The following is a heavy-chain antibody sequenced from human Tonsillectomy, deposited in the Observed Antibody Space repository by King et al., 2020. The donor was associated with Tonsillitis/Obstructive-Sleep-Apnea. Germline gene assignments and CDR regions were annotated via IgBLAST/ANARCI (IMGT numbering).Heavy chain of an antibody. Sequence: QVQLQESGPGLVKPSETLSLTCTVSGGSVSSGSYYWSWIRQPPGKGLEWIGYIYYSGSTNYNPSLKSRVTISVDTSKNQFSLKLSSVTAADTAVYYCARLGTLGWFDPWGQGTLVTVSS. D-gene: IGHD3-16*01. CDR2: IYYSGST. V-gene: IGHV4-61*01. CDR3: ARLGTLGWFDP. CDR1: GGSVSSGSYY. J-gene: IGHJ5*02.